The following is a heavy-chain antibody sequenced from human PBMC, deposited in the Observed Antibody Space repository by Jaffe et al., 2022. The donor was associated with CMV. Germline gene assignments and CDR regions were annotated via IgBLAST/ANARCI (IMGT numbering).Heavy chain of an antibody. D-gene: IGHD2-15*01. CDR1: GGSISSSSYY. CDR2: IYYSGST. CDR3: AHFGVYCSGGSCSISTHWYFDL. V-gene: IGHV4-39*01. Sequence: QLQLQESGPGLVKPSETLSLTCTVSGGSISSSSYYWGWIRQPPGKGLEWIGSIYYSGSTYYNPSLKSRVTISVDTSKNQFSLKLSSVTAADTAVYYCAHFGVYCSGGSCSISTHWYFDLWGRGTLVTVSS. J-gene: IGHJ2*01.